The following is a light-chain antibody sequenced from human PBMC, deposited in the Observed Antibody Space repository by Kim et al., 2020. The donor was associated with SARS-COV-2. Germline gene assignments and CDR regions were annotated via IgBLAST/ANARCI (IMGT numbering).Light chain of an antibody. J-gene: IGLJ3*02. V-gene: IGLV7-46*01. CDR2: DTG. CDR3: LLSFSGIRV. CDR1: TGAVTPTHY. Sequence: QAVVTQEPSLTVSPGETVTLTCASSTGAVTPTHYPYWFQKKPSEVPRTLIFDTGSRHSWTPARFSGSLSGDKAVLTLAGAQPEDEGDYYCLLSFSGIRVFGGGTQLTVL.